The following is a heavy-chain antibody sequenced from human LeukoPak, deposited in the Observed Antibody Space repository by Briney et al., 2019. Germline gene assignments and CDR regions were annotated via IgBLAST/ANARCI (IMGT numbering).Heavy chain of an antibody. CDR3: ARDTAVYGMDV. V-gene: IGHV4-59*01. CDR2: IYYSGST. J-gene: IGHJ6*02. CDR1: GGSISSYY. Sequence: PSETLSLTCTVSGGSISSYYWSWIRQPPGKGLEWIGYIYYSGSTNYNPSLKSRVTISVDTSKNQFSLKLSSVTAADTAVYYCARDTAVYGMDVWGQGTTVTVSS.